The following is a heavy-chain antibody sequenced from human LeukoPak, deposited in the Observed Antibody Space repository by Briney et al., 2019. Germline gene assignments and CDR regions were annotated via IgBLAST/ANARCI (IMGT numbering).Heavy chain of an antibody. CDR1: GGSISSVSYY. Sequence: SEALSLTCTVSGGSISSVSYYWSWIRQPAGMGLEWIGRIYTSGSTNYNPSLKSRVTISVDTSKNQFSLKLSSVTAADTAVYYCARSPSIAARSYYYYYYVDVWGKGTTVTVSS. CDR2: IYTSGST. CDR3: ARSPSIAARSYYYYYYVDV. J-gene: IGHJ6*03. D-gene: IGHD6-6*01. V-gene: IGHV4-61*02.